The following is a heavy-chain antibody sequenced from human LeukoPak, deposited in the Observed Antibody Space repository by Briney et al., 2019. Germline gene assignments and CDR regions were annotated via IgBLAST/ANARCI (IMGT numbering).Heavy chain of an antibody. CDR1: GFTFSTYS. CDR2: ISSNNRYI. J-gene: IGHJ4*02. D-gene: IGHD3-10*01. V-gene: IGHV3-21*01. Sequence: GGSLRLSCAASGFTFSTYSMNWVRQAPGKGLEWVSSISSNNRYIYYADSVKGRFTISRDNSKNTLYLQMNSLRAEDTAVYYCARGYGSGRTFDYWGRGTLVTVSS. CDR3: ARGYGSGRTFDY.